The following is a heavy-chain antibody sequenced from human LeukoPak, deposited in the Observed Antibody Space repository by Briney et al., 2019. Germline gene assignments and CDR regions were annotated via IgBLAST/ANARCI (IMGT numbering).Heavy chain of an antibody. Sequence: PGGSLRLSCAASGFTFSSYAMSWVRQAPGKGLEWVSAISDSGGSTYYADSVKGRFTISRDNSKNTLYLQMNSLRAEDTAAYYCAKDRSRLLAYCSSTSCYTDYYYMDVWGKGTTVTVSS. V-gene: IGHV3-23*01. CDR1: GFTFSSYA. D-gene: IGHD2-2*02. CDR3: AKDRSRLLAYCSSTSCYTDYYYMDV. J-gene: IGHJ6*03. CDR2: ISDSGGST.